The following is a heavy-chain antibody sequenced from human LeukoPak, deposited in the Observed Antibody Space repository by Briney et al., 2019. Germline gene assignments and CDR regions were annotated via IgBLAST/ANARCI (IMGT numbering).Heavy chain of an antibody. CDR3: AKTGGYCSSTSCPPYYYYMDV. V-gene: IGHV3-74*03. D-gene: IGHD2-2*01. CDR1: GFTFSNYW. CDR2: INRDGSTT. J-gene: IGHJ6*03. Sequence: GGSLRLSCAASGFTFSNYWVHWVRQAPGKGLVWVSRINRDGSTTKYADSVKGRFTVSRDNAKNTLNLQMNSLRAEDTAVYYCAKTGGYCSSTSCPPYYYYMDVWGKGTTVTVSS.